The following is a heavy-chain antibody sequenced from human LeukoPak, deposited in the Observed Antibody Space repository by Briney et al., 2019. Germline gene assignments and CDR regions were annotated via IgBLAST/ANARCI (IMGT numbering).Heavy chain of an antibody. Sequence: PSETLSLTCTVSGGSISSYYWSWIRRPPGKGLEWIGYIYYSGSTNYNPSLKSRVTISVDTSKNQFSLKLSSVTAADTAVYYCARGLVATSMPFDYWGQGTLVTVSS. CDR3: ARGLVATSMPFDY. J-gene: IGHJ4*02. V-gene: IGHV4-59*01. CDR2: IYYSGST. D-gene: IGHD5-12*01. CDR1: GGSISSYY.